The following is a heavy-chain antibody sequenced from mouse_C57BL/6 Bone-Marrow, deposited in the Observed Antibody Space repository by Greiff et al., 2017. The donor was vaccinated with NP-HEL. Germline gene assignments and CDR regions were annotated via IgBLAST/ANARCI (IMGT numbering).Heavy chain of an antibody. CDR2: IDPENGDT. CDR1: GFTFKDDY. V-gene: IGHV14-4*01. CDR3: TSWGTTVVATWYFDV. J-gene: IGHJ1*03. Sequence: VQLQQSGAELVRPGASVKLSCTASGFTFKDDYMHWVKQRPEQGLEWIGWIDPENGDTDYASKFQGKATITADKSSNTAYLQLSSLTSEDTAVYYCTSWGTTVVATWYFDVWGTGTTVTVSS. D-gene: IGHD1-1*01.